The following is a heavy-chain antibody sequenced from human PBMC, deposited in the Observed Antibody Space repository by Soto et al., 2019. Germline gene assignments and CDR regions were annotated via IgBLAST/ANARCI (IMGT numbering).Heavy chain of an antibody. J-gene: IGHJ4*02. CDR1: GFTFSSYG. CDR3: ARGKYYYDSSGYPAYYFDY. D-gene: IGHD3-22*01. V-gene: IGHV3-33*01. Sequence: AGGSLRLSCAASGFTFSSYGMHWVRQAPGKGLEWVAVIWYDGSNKYYADSVKGRFTISRDNSKNTLYLQMNSLRAEDTAVYYCARGKYYYDSSGYPAYYFDYWGQGTLVTVSS. CDR2: IWYDGSNK.